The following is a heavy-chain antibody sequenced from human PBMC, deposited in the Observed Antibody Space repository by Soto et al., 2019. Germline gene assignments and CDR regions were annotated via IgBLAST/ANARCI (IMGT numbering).Heavy chain of an antibody. Sequence: EVQLVESGGGLVKPGGSLRLSCAASGFTFSNAWMSWVRQAPGKGLEWVGRIKSKTDGGTTDYAAPVKGRFTISRDDSKNTLYLQMNSLKTEDTAVYYCTTDLWQWLAHVGNWFDPWGQGTLVTVSS. CDR1: GFTFSNAW. V-gene: IGHV3-15*01. D-gene: IGHD6-19*01. J-gene: IGHJ5*02. CDR2: IKSKTDGGTT. CDR3: TTDLWQWLAHVGNWFDP.